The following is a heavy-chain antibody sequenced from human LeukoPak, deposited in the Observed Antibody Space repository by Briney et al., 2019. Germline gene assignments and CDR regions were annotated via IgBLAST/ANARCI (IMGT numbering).Heavy chain of an antibody. CDR2: IDPDSGGT. V-gene: IGHV1-2*02. D-gene: IGHD5-12*01. CDR3: ARVHRAGGWTLALDR. J-gene: IGHJ5*02. CDR1: GYTFTGYF. Sequence: ASVKVSCKASGYTFTGYFMHWVRQAPGQGLEWMGWIDPDSGGTNYAQVFQGRLTVTRDKSISTAYMELSSLRSDDTAVYYCARVHRAGGWTLALDRWGQGTLVTVSS.